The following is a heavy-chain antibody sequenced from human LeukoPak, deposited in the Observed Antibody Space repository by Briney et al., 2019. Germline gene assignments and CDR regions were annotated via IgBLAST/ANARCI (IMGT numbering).Heavy chain of an antibody. J-gene: IGHJ5*02. Sequence: ASVKVSCKASGYTFTSYAMNWVRQAPGQGLEWMGWINTNTGNPTYAQGFTGRFVFSLDTSVSTAYLQISSLKAEDTAVYYCARDLHNKYCGGDCYLGPWGQGTLVTVSS. V-gene: IGHV7-4-1*02. CDR3: ARDLHNKYCGGDCYLGP. CDR2: INTNTGNP. D-gene: IGHD2-21*02. CDR1: GYTFTSYA.